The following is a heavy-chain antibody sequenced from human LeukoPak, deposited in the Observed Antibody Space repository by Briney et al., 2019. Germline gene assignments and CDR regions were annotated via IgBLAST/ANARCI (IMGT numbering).Heavy chain of an antibody. Sequence: PGGSLRLSCAASGFTFSSYAMSWVRQAPGKGLEWVSAISGSGGSTYYADSVKGRFTISRDNSKNTLDLQMNSLRAEDTAVYYCAKDNYYDSSGYPSNFDYWGQGTLVTVSS. J-gene: IGHJ4*02. CDR3: AKDNYYDSSGYPSNFDY. D-gene: IGHD3-22*01. CDR1: GFTFSSYA. CDR2: ISGSGGST. V-gene: IGHV3-23*01.